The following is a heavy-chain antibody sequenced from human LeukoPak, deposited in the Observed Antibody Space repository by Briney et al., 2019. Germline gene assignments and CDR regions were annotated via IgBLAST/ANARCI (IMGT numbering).Heavy chain of an antibody. J-gene: IGHJ4*02. Sequence: GGSLRLSCAASGFTFSSYGMHWVRQAPGKGLEWVAVISYDGSNKYYADSVKGRFTISRDNSKNTLYLQMNSLRAEDTAVYYCAKVGATLPGYWGQGTLVTVSS. D-gene: IGHD1-26*01. V-gene: IGHV3-30*18. CDR2: ISYDGSNK. CDR3: AKVGATLPGY. CDR1: GFTFSSYG.